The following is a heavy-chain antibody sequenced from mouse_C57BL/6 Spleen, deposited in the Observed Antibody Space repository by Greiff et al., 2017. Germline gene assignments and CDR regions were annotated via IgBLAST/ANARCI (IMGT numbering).Heavy chain of an antibody. Sequence: EVQGVESGEGLVKPGGSLKLSCAASGFTFSSYAMSWVRQTPEKRLEWVAYISSGGDYIYYADTVKGRFTISRDNARNTLYLQMSSLKSEDTAMYYCTRATTVVASYYFDYWGQGTTLTVSS. CDR1: GFTFSSYA. J-gene: IGHJ2*01. D-gene: IGHD1-1*01. V-gene: IGHV5-9-1*02. CDR2: ISSGGDYI. CDR3: TRATTVVASYYFDY.